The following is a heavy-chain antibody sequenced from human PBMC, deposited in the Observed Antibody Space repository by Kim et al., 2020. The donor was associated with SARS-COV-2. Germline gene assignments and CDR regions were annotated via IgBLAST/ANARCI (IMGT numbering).Heavy chain of an antibody. CDR2: IKTKTRDGGAT. CDR1: GFAFSDTW. V-gene: IGHV3-15*01. J-gene: IGHJ4*02. D-gene: IGHD4-17*01. CDR3: TTRTVTTNDY. Sequence: GGSLRLSCAASGFAFSDTWMNWVRQAPGEGLEWIGRIKTKTRDGGATEYAAPFKGRFTISRDDSHNMLYLHLNNLQTEDTAVYYCTTRTVTTNDYWGQGTLVTVSS.